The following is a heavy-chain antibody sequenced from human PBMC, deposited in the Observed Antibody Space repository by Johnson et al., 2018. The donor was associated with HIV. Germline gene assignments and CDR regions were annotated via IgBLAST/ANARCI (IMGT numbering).Heavy chain of an antibody. Sequence: MMLVESGGRVVRPGGSLRLSCAASGFTVSSNYMSWVRQAPGKGLEWVSVIYSGGSTYYADSVKGRFTISRDNSKNTLYLQMNSLRAEDTTMYYCARGGVGYSGSYHDAFDLWGQGTMVTVSS. CDR1: GFTVSSNY. J-gene: IGHJ3*01. V-gene: IGHV3-66*01. CDR2: IYSGGST. CDR3: ARGGVGYSGSYHDAFDL. D-gene: IGHD1-26*01.